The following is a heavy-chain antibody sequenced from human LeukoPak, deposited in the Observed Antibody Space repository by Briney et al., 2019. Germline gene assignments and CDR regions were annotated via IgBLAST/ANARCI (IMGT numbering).Heavy chain of an antibody. J-gene: IGHJ4*02. CDR2: IKQDGSEK. D-gene: IGHD1-26*01. CDR1: GFTISNYW. Sequence: GGSLRLSCAASGFTISNYWMSWARQTPGKGLEWVANIKQDGSEKYYVDSVKGRFTVSRDNAKNSLYLQMNSLRAEDTAVYYCARDRRWELNFDYWGQGTLVTVSS. CDR3: ARDRRWELNFDY. V-gene: IGHV3-7*01.